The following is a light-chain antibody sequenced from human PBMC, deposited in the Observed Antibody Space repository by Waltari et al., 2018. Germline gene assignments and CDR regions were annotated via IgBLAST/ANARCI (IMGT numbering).Light chain of an antibody. CDR3: QQFDTFPLT. J-gene: IGKJ5*01. V-gene: IGKV1-12*01. CDR1: QAISSW. Sequence: DIQMTQSPSSVSASFVDRVPITLRASQAISSWLAWYQQKPGKAPKLLIYAASSLQSGVPSRFSGSGFGTDFTLTISSLQPEDFATYFCQQFDTFPLTFGQGTRLEIK. CDR2: AAS.